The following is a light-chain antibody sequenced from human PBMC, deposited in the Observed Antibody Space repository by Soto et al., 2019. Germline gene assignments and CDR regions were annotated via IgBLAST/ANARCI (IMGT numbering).Light chain of an antibody. CDR1: SSDVVGYNY. CDR2: EVS. CDR3: LSYADTAYV. J-gene: IGLJ1*01. V-gene: IGLV2-8*01. Sequence: QSVLTQPPSASGSPGQSVTISCAGTSSDVVGYNYVSWYQQYPGKVPKLMIYEVSERPSGVPDRFSGSKSGHTAFLTVSGLQAEDEADYYCLSYADTAYVFGTGTKLTVL.